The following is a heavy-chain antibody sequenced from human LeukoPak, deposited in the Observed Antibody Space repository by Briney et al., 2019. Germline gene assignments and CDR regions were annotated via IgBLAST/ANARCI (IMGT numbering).Heavy chain of an antibody. J-gene: IGHJ4*02. CDR1: GFTFSSYA. CDR3: AKDEFGTFDY. V-gene: IGHV3-30-3*01. CDR2: ISYDESNK. Sequence: GGSLRLSCAASGFTFSSYAMHWVRQAPGKGLEWVAVISYDESNKYYADSVKGRFTISKDNSKNTLYLQMNSLRAEDTAVYYCAKDEFGTFDYWGQGTLVTVSS. D-gene: IGHD3-10*01.